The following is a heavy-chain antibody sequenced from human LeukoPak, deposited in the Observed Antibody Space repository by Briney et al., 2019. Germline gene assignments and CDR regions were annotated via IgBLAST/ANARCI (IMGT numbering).Heavy chain of an antibody. J-gene: IGHJ4*02. V-gene: IGHV3-30*02. Sequence: GGSLRLSCAASGFTFSNYGMHWVRQAPGKGLEWVAFIRYDGSNEYYADSVKGRFTISRGNSKSTLYLQMNSLRAEDTAVYYCAKDDRATWYFDYWGQGTLVTVSS. CDR1: GFTFSNYG. CDR3: AKDDRATWYFDY. CDR2: IRYDGSNE. D-gene: IGHD3-10*01.